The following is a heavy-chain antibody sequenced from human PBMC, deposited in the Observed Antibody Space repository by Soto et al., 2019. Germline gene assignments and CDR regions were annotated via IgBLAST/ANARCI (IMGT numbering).Heavy chain of an antibody. CDR2: IIPIQGKA. CDR1: GGSCTSYS. CDR3: AKSLLFVDHGYMDV. V-gene: IGHV1-69*02. J-gene: IGHJ6*03. Sequence: QVQLVQSGAELKKPGSSVKVSCEASGGSCTSYSFTWGRQAPGQGLEWMGRIIPIQGKANYALKFQDRVTITADRSTRTVYMELTSLRPEDTAVYFCAKSLLFVDHGYMDVWGKGTTVTVSS. D-gene: IGHD2-21*01.